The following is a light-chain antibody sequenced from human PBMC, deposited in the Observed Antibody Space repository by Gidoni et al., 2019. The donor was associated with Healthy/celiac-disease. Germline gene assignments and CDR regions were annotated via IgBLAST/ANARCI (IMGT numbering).Light chain of an antibody. Sequence: QSVLTQPPSASGTPGQRVTISCSGSSSNIGSNYVYWYQQLPGPAPKLLIYRNKQRPSGVPDRFSGSKSGTSASLAISGLRSEDEADYYCAAWDDSLSGLWVFGGGTKLTVL. V-gene: IGLV1-47*01. CDR1: SSNIGSNY. CDR2: RNK. CDR3: AAWDDSLSGLWV. J-gene: IGLJ3*02.